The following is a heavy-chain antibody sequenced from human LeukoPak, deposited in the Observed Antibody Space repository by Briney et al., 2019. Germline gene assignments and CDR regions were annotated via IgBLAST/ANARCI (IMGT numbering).Heavy chain of an antibody. CDR1: GGSISSSSYY. CDR3: ARERRWSGLDFDY. Sequence: SETLSLTCTVSGGSISSSSYYWGWIRQPPGKGLEWIGSIYYSGSTNYNPSLKSRVTISVDTSKNQFSLKLSSVTAADTAVYYCARERRWSGLDFDYWGQGTLVTVSS. D-gene: IGHD3-10*01. CDR2: IYYSGST. J-gene: IGHJ4*02. V-gene: IGHV4-39*07.